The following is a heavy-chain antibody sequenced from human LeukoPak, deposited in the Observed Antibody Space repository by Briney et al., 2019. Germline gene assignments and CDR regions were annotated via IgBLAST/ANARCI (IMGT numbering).Heavy chain of an antibody. V-gene: IGHV4-59*12. CDR3: ARESIRELPDAFDI. Sequence: SETLSLTCTVSGGSISSYYWSWIRQPPGKGLEWIGYMYYSGSTNYNPSTNYNPSLKSRVTISVDTSKNQFSLKLSSVTAADTAVYYCARESIRELPDAFDIWGQGTLVTVSS. J-gene: IGHJ3*02. CDR1: GGSISSYY. CDR2: MYYSGST. D-gene: IGHD1-7*01.